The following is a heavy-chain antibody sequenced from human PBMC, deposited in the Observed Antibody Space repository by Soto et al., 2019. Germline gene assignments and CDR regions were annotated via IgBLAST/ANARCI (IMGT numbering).Heavy chain of an antibody. D-gene: IGHD4-17*01. CDR2: MNPNSGNT. Sequence: ASVKVSCKASGYTFTSYDINWVRQATGQGLEWMGWMNPNSGNTGYAQKFQGRVTMTRNTSISTAYMELSSLRSEDTAVYYCASPGGMTTDEAFDIWGQGTMVTVSS. CDR3: ASPGGMTTDEAFDI. CDR1: GYTFTSYD. V-gene: IGHV1-8*01. J-gene: IGHJ3*02.